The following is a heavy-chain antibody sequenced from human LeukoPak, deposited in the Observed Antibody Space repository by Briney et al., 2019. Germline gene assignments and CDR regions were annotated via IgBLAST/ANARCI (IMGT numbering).Heavy chain of an antibody. V-gene: IGHV1-18*04. CDR2: ISAYKCNT. D-gene: IGHD6-13*01. CDR3: ARTLSYSSSWYFDY. J-gene: IGHJ4*02. Sequence: ASVKVSCKASGYTFISYGISWVRQPPAQGLDWVGWISAYKCNTHYAQKLQGRVTMTTDTSTSTAYMELRSLRSDDTAVYYCARTLSYSSSWYFDYWGQGTLVTVSS. CDR1: GYTFISYG.